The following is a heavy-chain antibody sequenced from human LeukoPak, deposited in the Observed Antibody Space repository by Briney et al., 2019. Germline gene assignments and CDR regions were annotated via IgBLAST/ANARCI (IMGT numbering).Heavy chain of an antibody. CDR2: IYTSGST. Sequence: PSETLSLTCTVSGGSISSGSYYWSWIRQPAGKGLEWIGRIYTSGSTNYNPSLKSRVTISVDTSKHQFSLKLSSVTAADTAVYYCARENDYGDYENFDYWGQGTLVTVSS. CDR1: GGSISSGSYY. J-gene: IGHJ4*02. V-gene: IGHV4-61*02. CDR3: ARENDYGDYENFDY. D-gene: IGHD4-17*01.